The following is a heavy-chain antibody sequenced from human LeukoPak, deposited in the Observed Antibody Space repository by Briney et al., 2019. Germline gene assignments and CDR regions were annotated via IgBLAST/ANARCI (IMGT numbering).Heavy chain of an antibody. CDR1: GGSLSGYY. V-gene: IGHV4-34*01. D-gene: IGHD6-19*01. CDR3: ARGRGIVVAGYFDY. J-gene: IGHJ4*02. Sequence: SETLSLTCAVYGGSLSGYYWSWLRQPPGKGLEWIGEINHSGSTNYNPSLKSRVTISVDTSKNQFSLKLSTVTAADTAVYYCARGRGIVVAGYFDYWGQGTLVTVSS. CDR2: INHSGST.